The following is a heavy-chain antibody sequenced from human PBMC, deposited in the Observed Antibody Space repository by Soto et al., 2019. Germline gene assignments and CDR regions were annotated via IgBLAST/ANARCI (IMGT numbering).Heavy chain of an antibody. Sequence: SVKVSCKASGGTFSSYAISWVRQAPGQGLEWMGGIIPIFGTANYAQKFQGRVTITADESTSTAYMELSSLRSEDTAVYYCARAHCSSTSCPRRYYYYYGMDVWGQGTTVTVSS. V-gene: IGHV1-69*13. J-gene: IGHJ6*02. D-gene: IGHD2-2*01. CDR2: IIPIFGTA. CDR3: ARAHCSSTSCPRRYYYYYGMDV. CDR1: GGTFSSYA.